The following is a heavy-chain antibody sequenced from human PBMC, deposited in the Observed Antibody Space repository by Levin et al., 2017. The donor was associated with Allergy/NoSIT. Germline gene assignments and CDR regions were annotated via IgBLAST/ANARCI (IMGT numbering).Heavy chain of an antibody. Sequence: GGSLRLSCAASGFTFSSYGMHWVRQAPGKGLEWVAVIWYDGSNIYYADSVKGRFPISRDNSKNTLYLQMNSLRAEDTAVYYCARDSDYWGQGTLVTVSS. CDR3: ARDSDY. CDR1: GFTFSSYG. CDR2: IWYDGSNI. V-gene: IGHV3-33*01. J-gene: IGHJ4*02.